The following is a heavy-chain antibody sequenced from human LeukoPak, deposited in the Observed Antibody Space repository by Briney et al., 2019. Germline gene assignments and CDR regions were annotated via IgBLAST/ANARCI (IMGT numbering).Heavy chain of an antibody. D-gene: IGHD1-26*01. CDR2: INGGGDTT. CDR3: AKDCGTKGRPSYYYYGMDV. CDR1: GFTFVSYA. Sequence: PGGSLRLSCAASGFTFVSYAMPWVRQAPGKGLEWVSAINGGGDTTYYADSVKGRFTISRDNSKNTLYLQMNSLRAEDTAVYYCAKDCGTKGRPSYYYYGMDVWGQGTTVTVSS. J-gene: IGHJ6*02. V-gene: IGHV3-23*01.